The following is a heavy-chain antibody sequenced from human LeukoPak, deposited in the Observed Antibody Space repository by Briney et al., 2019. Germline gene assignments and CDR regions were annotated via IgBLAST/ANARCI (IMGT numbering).Heavy chain of an antibody. D-gene: IGHD3-10*01. CDR1: GFTFTNYA. J-gene: IGHJ4*02. CDR3: AKDGYYGYGSQFDD. Sequence: GGSLRLSCVASGFTFTNYAMSWVRQLARKWLGWDSGLICVGGSTYYADSVKGRFTISRDNSQNTLYLQMNSLRAEDTAVYYCAKDGYYGYGSQFDDWGQGTLVTVSS. V-gene: IGHV3-23*01. CDR2: LICVGGST.